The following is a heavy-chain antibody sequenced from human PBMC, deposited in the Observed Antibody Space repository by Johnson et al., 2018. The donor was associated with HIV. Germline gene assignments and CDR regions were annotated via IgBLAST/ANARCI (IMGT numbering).Heavy chain of an antibody. D-gene: IGHD2-15*01. J-gene: IGHJ3*02. CDR1: GFTFSSYG. V-gene: IGHV3-30*19. CDR2: IWYDGSNK. CDR3: ARDDGGGGDAFDI. Sequence: QVQLVESGGGVVQPGRSLRLSCAASGFTFSSYGMHWVRQAPGKGLEWVAVIWYDGSNKYYADSVKGRFTISRDNSKNTLYLQMNSLRAEDTAVYYCARDDGGGGDAFDIWGQGTMVTVSS.